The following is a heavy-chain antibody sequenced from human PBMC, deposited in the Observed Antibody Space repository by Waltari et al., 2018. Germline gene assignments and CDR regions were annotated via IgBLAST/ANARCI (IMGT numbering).Heavy chain of an antibody. D-gene: IGHD3-16*01. CDR3: ATLPRGGTLARIYYYYMDV. Sequence: VQLVQSGAEVKKPGPTVKITCKASGYTFTNYYMNVVQPAPGKGLEWMGRVDPEVGETIYAEKFKGRVTITADTSTDTAYMELSSLRSEDTAVYYCATLPRGGTLARIYYYYMDVWGKGTTVTVSS. CDR2: VDPEVGET. CDR1: GYTFTNYY. J-gene: IGHJ6*03. V-gene: IGHV1-69-2*01.